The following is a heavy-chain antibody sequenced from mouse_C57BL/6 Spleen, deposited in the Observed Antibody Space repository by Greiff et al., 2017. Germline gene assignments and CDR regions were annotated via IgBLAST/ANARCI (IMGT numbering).Heavy chain of an antibody. Sequence: EVQLQESEGGLVQPGSSMKLSCTASGFTFSDYYMAWVRQVPEKGLEWVANINYDGSSTYYLDSLKSRFIISRDNAKNILYLQMSSLKSEDTATYYCARGGRPYYAMDYWGQGTSVTVSS. CDR1: GFTFSDYY. CDR3: ARGGRPYYAMDY. J-gene: IGHJ4*01. CDR2: INYDGSST. V-gene: IGHV5-16*01.